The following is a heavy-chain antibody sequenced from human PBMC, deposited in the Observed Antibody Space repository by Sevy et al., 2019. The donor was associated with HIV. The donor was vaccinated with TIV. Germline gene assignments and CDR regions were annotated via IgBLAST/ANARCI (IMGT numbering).Heavy chain of an antibody. D-gene: IGHD3-10*01. J-gene: IGHJ6*02. CDR3: SRQRVLPWFGEFLDYYYYGMDV. Sequence: GGSLRLSCAASGFTFSGSAMHWVRQASGKGLEWVGRIRSKANSYATAYAASVKGRFTISRDDSKNTAYLQMNSLKTQETSVYYCSRQRVLPWFGEFLDYYYYGMDVWGQGTTVTVSS. CDR2: IRSKANSYAT. CDR1: GFTFSGSA. V-gene: IGHV3-73*01.